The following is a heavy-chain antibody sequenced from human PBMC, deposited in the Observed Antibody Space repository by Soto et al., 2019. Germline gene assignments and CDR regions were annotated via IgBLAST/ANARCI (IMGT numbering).Heavy chain of an antibody. CDR3: ARPQCASHYYAGMDV. J-gene: IGHJ6*02. CDR2: INAKGTTP. CDR1: GYTFTSYY. V-gene: IGHV1-46*01. D-gene: IGHD2-2*01. Sequence: QVQLVQSGAEVKKPGASVKVSCKSSGYTFTSYYLHWVRQAHGQGLEGMGIINAKGTTPDLAQKYQGRVTMTRDTYTSTYYMELSSLRSEDTAVYYSARPQCASHYYAGMDVWGQGTTVTVSS.